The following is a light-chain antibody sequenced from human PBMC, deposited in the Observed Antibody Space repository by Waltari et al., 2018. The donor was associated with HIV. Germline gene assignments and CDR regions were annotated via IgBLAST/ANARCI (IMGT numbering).Light chain of an antibody. CDR1: PTIAHKS. CDR2: ASS. Sequence: VLTQSPPTLSASPGETATLSCSASPTIAHKSLTWYQQRPGQAPRLVLFASSTRATGIPDRFRGSESGTEFTLTIRRLEPEDFAIYYCQVYGGSPRSTFGPGTRLEFK. V-gene: IGKV3-20*01. CDR3: QVYGGSPRST. J-gene: IGKJ1*01.